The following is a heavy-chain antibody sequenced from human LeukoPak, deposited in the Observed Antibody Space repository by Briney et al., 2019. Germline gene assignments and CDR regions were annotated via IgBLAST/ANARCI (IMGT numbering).Heavy chain of an antibody. J-gene: IGHJ4*02. CDR1: GYTFITYY. Sequence: ASVKVSCKASGYTFITYYMHWARQAPGQGLEWMGIIDPSGGSTTYAQKFQGRVTVTRDTSTSTVYMELSSLRSDDTAVYYCARDQDYPLPRFDSWGQGTLVTVSS. CDR3: ARDQDYPLPRFDS. D-gene: IGHD4-11*01. V-gene: IGHV1-46*01. CDR2: IDPSGGST.